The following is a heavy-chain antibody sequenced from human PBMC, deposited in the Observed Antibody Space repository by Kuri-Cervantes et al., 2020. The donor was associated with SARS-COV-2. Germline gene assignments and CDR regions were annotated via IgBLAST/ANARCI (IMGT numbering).Heavy chain of an antibody. Sequence: GESLKISCAASGFTFSSYGMHWVRQAPGKGLEWVAFIRYDGSNKYYADSVKGRFTISRDNSKNTLHLQMNSLRAEDTAVYYCAKDVAVGAHGVFDYWGQGTRVTVSS. D-gene: IGHD1-26*01. CDR1: GFTFSSYG. CDR3: AKDVAVGAHGVFDY. J-gene: IGHJ4*02. V-gene: IGHV3-30*02. CDR2: IRYDGSNK.